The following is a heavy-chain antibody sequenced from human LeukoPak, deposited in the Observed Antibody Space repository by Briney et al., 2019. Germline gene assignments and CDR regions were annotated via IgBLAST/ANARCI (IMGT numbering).Heavy chain of an antibody. V-gene: IGHV4-39*07. CDR1: GGSISSSSYY. CDR2: IYYSGST. Sequence: SETLSLTCTVSGGSISSSSYYWGWIRQPPGKGLEWIGSIYYSGSTYYNPSLKSRVTISVDTSKNQFSLKLSSVTAADTAVYYCARDPRTPQLEDAFDIWGQGTMVTVSS. CDR3: ARDPRTPQLEDAFDI. J-gene: IGHJ3*02. D-gene: IGHD6-13*01.